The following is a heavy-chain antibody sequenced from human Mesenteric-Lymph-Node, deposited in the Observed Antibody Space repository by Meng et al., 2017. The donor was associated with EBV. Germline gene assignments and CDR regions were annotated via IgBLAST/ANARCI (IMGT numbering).Heavy chain of an antibody. CDR3: ATVRDPTYYFDY. J-gene: IGHJ4*02. V-gene: IGHV3-11*01. CDR2: ISSGSTTI. Sequence: QVQLVGSGGGLVKPGGSLRLSCSASGFTFSDYYMSWIRQAPGKGLEWVSYISSGSTTIYYADSVKGRFTISRDNAKNSLYLQMNSLRAEDTAVYYCATVRDPTYYFDYWGQGTLVTVSS. CDR1: GFTFSDYY. D-gene: IGHD2/OR15-2a*01.